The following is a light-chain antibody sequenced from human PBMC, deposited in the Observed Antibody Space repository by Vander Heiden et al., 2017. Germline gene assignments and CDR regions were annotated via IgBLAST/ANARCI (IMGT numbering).Light chain of an antibody. CDR2: DTN. CDR1: TGAVTSGHY. V-gene: IGLV7-46*01. J-gene: IGLJ3*02. Sequence: QAVVTQEPSLTVSPGGTVTLTCGSSTGAVTSGHYPYWFQQRPGQAPRTLIYDTNNKNSWTPARFSGSLLGGKAALTLSGAQPEDEADYYCLISSSGGPGGRVFGGGTKLTVL. CDR3: LISSSGGPGGRV.